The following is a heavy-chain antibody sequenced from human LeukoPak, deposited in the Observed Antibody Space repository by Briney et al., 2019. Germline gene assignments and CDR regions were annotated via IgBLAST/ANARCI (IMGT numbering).Heavy chain of an antibody. CDR2: ISSSSSYI. V-gene: IGHV3-21*04. CDR1: GFTFSSYS. CDR3: ARGRDFLRYFDWSRYYFDY. J-gene: IGHJ4*02. D-gene: IGHD3-9*01. Sequence: GGSLRLSCAASGFTFSSYSMNWVRQAPGKGLEWVSCISSSSSYIYYADSVKGRFTISRDNAKNSLYLQMNSLRAEDAALYYCARGRDFLRYFDWSRYYFDYWGQGTLVTVSS.